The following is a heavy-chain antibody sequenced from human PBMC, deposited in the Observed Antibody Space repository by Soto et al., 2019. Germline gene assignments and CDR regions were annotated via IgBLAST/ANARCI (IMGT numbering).Heavy chain of an antibody. J-gene: IGHJ6*02. D-gene: IGHD6-19*01. CDR2: INHSGST. Sequence: PXETLSRTGSVYGASFSGYYWSWIRQPPGKGLEWIGEINHSGSTNYNPSLKSRVTISVDTSKNQFSLKLSSVTAADTAVYYCARGTSGWYRGGYYYYGMDVWGQGTKVTVYS. CDR3: ARGTSGWYRGGYYYYGMDV. V-gene: IGHV4-34*01. CDR1: GASFSGYY.